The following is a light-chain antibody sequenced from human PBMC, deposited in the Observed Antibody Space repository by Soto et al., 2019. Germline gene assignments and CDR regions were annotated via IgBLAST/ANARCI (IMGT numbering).Light chain of an antibody. CDR1: SNDVGHSSF. CDR2: EVS. Sequence: QSVLTQPPSASGSPGQSVTISCTGNSNDVGHSSFISWYQQHPGKGPKLIIYEVSKRPSGVPDRFSGSKSGNTASLTVSGLQAEDEADYYCNSYAGSNNWVFGGGTKLTVL. J-gene: IGLJ3*02. V-gene: IGLV2-8*01. CDR3: NSYAGSNNWV.